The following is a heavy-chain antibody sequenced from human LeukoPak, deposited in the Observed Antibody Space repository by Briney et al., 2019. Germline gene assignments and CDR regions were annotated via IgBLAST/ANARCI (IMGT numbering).Heavy chain of an antibody. CDR1: GYTFTTYD. CDR3: ARAPAWFGDAFDI. Sequence: ASVKVSCKASGYTFTTYDINWVRQATGQGLEWMGWMNPNSGNTGYAQKFQGRVTMTRNTSISTAYMELRSLRSEDTAVYYCARAPAWFGDAFDIWGQGTMVTVSS. J-gene: IGHJ3*02. CDR2: MNPNSGNT. D-gene: IGHD3-10*01. V-gene: IGHV1-8*01.